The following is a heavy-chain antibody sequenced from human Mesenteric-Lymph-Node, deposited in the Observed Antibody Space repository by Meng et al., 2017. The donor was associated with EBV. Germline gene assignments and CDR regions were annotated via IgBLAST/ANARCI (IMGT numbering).Heavy chain of an antibody. D-gene: IGHD3-22*01. Sequence: QVRLVQSGAEVKKPGASVKVSCKASGYTFTSYDINWVRQAPGQGLEWMGWVNPDSGNTGFPEKFQGRITMTRNTSISTTYMELRSLTSEDTAVYYCARGMSYYDNSGFFDYWGQGALVTVSS. V-gene: IGHV1-8*01. CDR3: ARGMSYYDNSGFFDY. CDR1: GYTFTSYD. J-gene: IGHJ4*02. CDR2: VNPDSGNT.